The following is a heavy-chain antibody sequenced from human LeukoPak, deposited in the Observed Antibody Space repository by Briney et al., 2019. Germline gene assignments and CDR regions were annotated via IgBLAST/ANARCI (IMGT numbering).Heavy chain of an antibody. CDR3: ASIVEEFGELLYDY. Sequence: GGSLRLSCAASGFTFSSYYMNWVRQAPGRGLEWVANIKQDGSEKYYVDSVKGRFTISRDNTKNSLYLQMNSLRAEDTAVYYCASIVEEFGELLYDYWGQGTLVTVSS. J-gene: IGHJ4*02. CDR1: GFTFSSYY. V-gene: IGHV3-7*01. CDR2: IKQDGSEK. D-gene: IGHD3-10*01.